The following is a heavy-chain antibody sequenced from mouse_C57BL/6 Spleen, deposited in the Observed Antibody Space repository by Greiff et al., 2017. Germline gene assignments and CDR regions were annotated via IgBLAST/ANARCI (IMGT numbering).Heavy chain of an antibody. Sequence: EVQLQQSGTVLVRPGASVKMSCKTSGYTFTSYWMHWVKQRPGQGLEWIGAIYPGNSDTSYNQKFKGKAKLTAVTSASTAYIELSSLTNEDSAVYYCTRLDGPTGVAYWGQGTLVTVSA. D-gene: IGHD2-3*01. CDR3: TRLDGPTGVAY. J-gene: IGHJ3*01. CDR1: GYTFTSYW. CDR2: IYPGNSDT. V-gene: IGHV1-5*01.